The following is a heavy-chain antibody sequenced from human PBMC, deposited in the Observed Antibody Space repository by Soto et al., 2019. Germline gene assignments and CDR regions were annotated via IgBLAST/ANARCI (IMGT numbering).Heavy chain of an antibody. CDR2: TRNKVYSYTT. CDR3: GNSRPIRSWSGFDE. D-gene: IGHD6-13*01. Sequence: GVSLSHSWSSSGFSLIDHYMDWVLQAPGKGLEWIGRTRNKVYSYTTEYAASLKGRFTISRGDSKDSLYLHMNSLKTEDTAIYYWGNSRPIRSWSGFDECAQG. CDR1: GFSLIDHY. V-gene: IGHV3-72*01. J-gene: IGHJ4*02.